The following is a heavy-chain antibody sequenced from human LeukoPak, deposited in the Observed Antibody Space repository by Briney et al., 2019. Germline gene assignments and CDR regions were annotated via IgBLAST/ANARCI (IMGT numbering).Heavy chain of an antibody. V-gene: IGHV3-23*01. CDR3: AIPPNIVVVTATDY. J-gene: IGHJ4*02. D-gene: IGHD2-21*02. CDR2: ISGSGGST. Sequence: PGGSLRLSCAASGFTFSSYAMSWVRQAPGKGLEWVSAISGSGGSTYYADSVKGRFTISRDNSKNTLYLQMNSLRAEDTAVYYCAIPPNIVVVTATDYWGQGTLVTVSS. CDR1: GFTFSSYA.